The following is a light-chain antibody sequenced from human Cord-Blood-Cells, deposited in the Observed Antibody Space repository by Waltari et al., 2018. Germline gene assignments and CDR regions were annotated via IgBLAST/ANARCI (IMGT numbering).Light chain of an antibody. CDR1: QDISNY. CDR2: DSS. J-gene: IGKJ4*01. Sequence: DIQMTQSPSSLSASVGDRVTITCQASQDISNYLNWYQQKPGKAPKLLIYDSSDLETGVPSRVSGSGSGTDFTFAISGLQPEDIATYYCQQYDNLTFGGGTKVEIK. CDR3: QQYDNLT. V-gene: IGKV1-33*01.